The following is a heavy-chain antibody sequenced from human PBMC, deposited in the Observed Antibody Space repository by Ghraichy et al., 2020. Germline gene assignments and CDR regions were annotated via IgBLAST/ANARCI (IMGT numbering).Heavy chain of an antibody. Sequence: GESLNISCAASGFTVSSNYMSWVRQAPGKGLEWVSVIYSGGSTYYADSVKGRFTISRDNSKNTLYLQMNSLRAEDTAVYYCARARPGFHAFDIWGQGTMVTVSS. CDR1: GFTVSSNY. J-gene: IGHJ3*02. V-gene: IGHV3-53*01. CDR3: ARARPGFHAFDI. D-gene: IGHD1-1*01. CDR2: IYSGGST.